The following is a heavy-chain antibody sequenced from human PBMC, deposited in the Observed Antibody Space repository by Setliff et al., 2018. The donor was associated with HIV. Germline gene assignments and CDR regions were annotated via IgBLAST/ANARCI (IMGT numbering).Heavy chain of an antibody. D-gene: IGHD6-19*01. V-gene: IGHV4-4*08. CDR1: SGSMTGHY. Sequence: NPSETLSLTCSVSSGSMTGHYWTWVRQPPGKGLEWIGYLHSLGSSRVSDTPNYSPSLKSRITISLDTSRNQFSLKLTSVTAADSATCYCARWVYNSAWSLDYWGQGTLVTVSS. CDR3: ARWVYNSAWSLDY. CDR2: LHSLGSSRVSDTP. J-gene: IGHJ4*02.